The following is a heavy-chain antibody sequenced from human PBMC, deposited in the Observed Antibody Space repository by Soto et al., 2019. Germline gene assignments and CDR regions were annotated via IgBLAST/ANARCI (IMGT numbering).Heavy chain of an antibody. D-gene: IGHD3-22*01. CDR1: GGTFSSYA. V-gene: IGHV1-69*06. Sequence: QVQLVQSGAEVKKPGSSVKVSCKASGGTFSSYAISWVRQAPGQGLEWMGGIIPIFGTANYAQKFQGRVTITADKSTSTAYMELSSLRSEDTAVYYCARDFVNYYDSSGQDEVDYWGQGTLVTVSS. CDR3: ARDFVNYYDSSGQDEVDY. CDR2: IIPIFGTA. J-gene: IGHJ4*02.